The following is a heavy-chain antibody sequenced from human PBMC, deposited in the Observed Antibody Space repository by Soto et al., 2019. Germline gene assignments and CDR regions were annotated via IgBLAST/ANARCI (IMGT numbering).Heavy chain of an antibody. J-gene: IGHJ4*02. D-gene: IGHD5-18*01. CDR2: ISYDGSNK. Sequence: PGGSLRVSCAAPGFTFSSYGMHWVRQAPGKGLEWVAVISYDGSNKYYADSVKGRFTISRDNSKNTLYLQMNSLRAEDTAVYYCAKDYTAMVTLKLDYWGQGTLVTVPS. CDR1: GFTFSSYG. V-gene: IGHV3-30*18. CDR3: AKDYTAMVTLKLDY.